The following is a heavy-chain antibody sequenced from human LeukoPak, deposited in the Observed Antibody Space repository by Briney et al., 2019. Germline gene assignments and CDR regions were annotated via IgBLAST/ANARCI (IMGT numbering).Heavy chain of an antibody. CDR3: ARDRCVSCPAWNWFDP. CDR2: ISGNGGTT. Sequence: GGSLRLSCAASGFTFSNDAMSWVRQAPGKGLEWVSAISGNGGTTFYADSVKGRFTISRDDSKSTLYLQMNTLRAEDTAVYYCARDRCVSCPAWNWFDPWGQGTLVTVSP. V-gene: IGHV3-23*01. D-gene: IGHD2-2*01. CDR1: GFTFSNDA. J-gene: IGHJ5*02.